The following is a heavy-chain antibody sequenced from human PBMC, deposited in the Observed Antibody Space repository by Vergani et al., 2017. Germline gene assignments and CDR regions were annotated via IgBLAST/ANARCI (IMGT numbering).Heavy chain of an antibody. CDR3: VSRKTECGTNGCFYPFYYYSYMDV. J-gene: IGHJ6*03. D-gene: IGHD1-7*01. V-gene: IGHV2-5*04. Sequence: QITLKESGPTLVKPTQTLTLTCTFSGFSLNTRGVSVAWIRQPPGKALDWLALIYWNDYQHYSPSLNNRVTITKDTSKNQVVLTMTNMDYVDTGTYYCVSRKTECGTNGCFYPFYYYSYMDVWGKGTTVTVSS. CDR1: GFSLNTRGVS. CDR2: IYWNDYQ.